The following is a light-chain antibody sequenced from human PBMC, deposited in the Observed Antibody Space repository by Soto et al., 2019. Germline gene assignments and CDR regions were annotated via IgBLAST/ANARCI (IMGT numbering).Light chain of an antibody. CDR2: GAS. CDR3: QQLNAYRPS. Sequence: EIVLKKSPGTLSLYPRQRASLSCRASQSVSSNYLAWYQQRPGQAPRFLSSGASTRAKGITDKFSGSGSGRDVTVSVSSWAQSAFVVLNRQQLNAYRPSFGVGTKVDIK. J-gene: IGKJ4*01. CDR1: QSVSSNY. V-gene: IGKV3-20*01.